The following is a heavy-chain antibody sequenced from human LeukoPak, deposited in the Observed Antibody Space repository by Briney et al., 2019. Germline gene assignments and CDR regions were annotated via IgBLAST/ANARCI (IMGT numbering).Heavy chain of an antibody. V-gene: IGHV4-39*01. CDR2: IYYSGST. CDR1: GGSISSSIYY. J-gene: IGHJ5*02. D-gene: IGHD3-10*01. CDR3: ARSGLLWFGELYPFDP. Sequence: SETLSLTCTVSGGSISSSIYYWGWIRQPPGKGLEWIGSIYYSGSTYYNPSLKSRVTISVDTSKNQFSLKLSSVTAADTAVYYCARSGLLWFGELYPFDPWGQGTLVTVSS.